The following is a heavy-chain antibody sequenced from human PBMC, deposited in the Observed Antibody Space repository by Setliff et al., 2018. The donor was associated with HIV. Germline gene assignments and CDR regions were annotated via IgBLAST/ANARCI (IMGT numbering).Heavy chain of an antibody. D-gene: IGHD6-19*01. J-gene: IGHJ6*03. CDR3: ASGAWYTSGWYSSRYMDV. V-gene: IGHV1-8*02. CDR1: GYSFFTSG. Sequence: ASVKVSCKTSGYSFFTSGISWVRQAPGQGLEWMGWMNPNSGNTGYAQKFQGRVIMTRDTSITTAYMELSSLRSDDTAVYYCASGAWYTSGWYSSRYMDVWGKGTTVTVSS. CDR2: MNPNSGNT.